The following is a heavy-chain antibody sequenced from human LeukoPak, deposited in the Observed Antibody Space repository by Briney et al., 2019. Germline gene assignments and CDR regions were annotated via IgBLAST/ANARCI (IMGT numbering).Heavy chain of an antibody. CDR2: INHSGST. J-gene: IGHJ4*02. Sequence: PSETLSLTCAVYGGSFSGYYWSWIRQPPGKGLEWIGEINHSGSTNYNPSLKSRVTISVDTSKNQFSLKLSSVTAADTAVYYCARGRNSKSLDYWGQGTLVTVSS. CDR3: ARGRNSKSLDY. D-gene: IGHD4-11*01. CDR1: GGSFSGYY. V-gene: IGHV4-34*01.